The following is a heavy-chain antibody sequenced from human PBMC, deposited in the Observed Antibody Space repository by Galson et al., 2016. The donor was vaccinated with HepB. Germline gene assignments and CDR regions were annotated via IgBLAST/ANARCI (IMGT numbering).Heavy chain of an antibody. CDR1: GFTFRDYV. D-gene: IGHD6-13*01. CDR3: AREGAATGYLDY. Sequence: SLRLSCAASGFTFRDYVISWFRQAPGKGLEWVGFTRAKYYGGTTECAASLQGRFSISRDDSKSIAYLQMNSLQIEDTAVYYCAREGAATGYLDYWGQGTLVTVSS. V-gene: IGHV3-49*03. J-gene: IGHJ4*02. CDR2: TRAKYYGGTT.